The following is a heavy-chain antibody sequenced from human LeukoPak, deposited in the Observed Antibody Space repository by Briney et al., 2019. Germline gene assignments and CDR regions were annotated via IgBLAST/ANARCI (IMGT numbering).Heavy chain of an antibody. CDR3: ARHPTALVSYGFDP. CDR2: IYYSGST. V-gene: IGHV4-59*08. Sequence: KPSETLSLTCTVSGGSFSNYYWSWIRQPPGKGVEWIGYIYYSGSTNYNPSLKSRVTISVDTSKNQFSLNLSSVTAADTAVYYCARHPTALVSYGFDPWGQGTLVTVSS. D-gene: IGHD5-18*01. J-gene: IGHJ5*02. CDR1: GGSFSNYY.